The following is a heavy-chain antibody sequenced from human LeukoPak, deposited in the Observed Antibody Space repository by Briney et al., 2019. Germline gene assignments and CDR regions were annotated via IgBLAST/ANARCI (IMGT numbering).Heavy chain of an antibody. CDR1: GGSFSGYY. J-gene: IGHJ4*02. CDR2: INHSGST. V-gene: IGHV4-34*01. CDR3: ARRPLGYCSSTSCPTPYYFDY. Sequence: SETLSLTCAVYGGSFSGYYWSWIRQPPGKGLEWIGEINHSGSTNYNPSLKSRVTISVDTSKNQFSLKLSSVTAADTAVYYCARRPLGYCSSTSCPTPYYFDYWGQGTLVTVSS. D-gene: IGHD2-2*01.